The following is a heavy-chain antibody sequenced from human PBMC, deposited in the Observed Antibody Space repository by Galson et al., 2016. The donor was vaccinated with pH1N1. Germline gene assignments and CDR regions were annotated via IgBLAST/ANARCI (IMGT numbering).Heavy chain of an antibody. J-gene: IGHJ6*02. V-gene: IGHV3-23*01. Sequence: SLRLSCAASGFTFSSFAMNWVRQGPGKGLEWVSSISSTGGETYYADSVKGRFTISRVNSKNTLYLQVNSLRAEDTAVYFCAKTTTHDLWYYYGMDVWGHGTAVTVSS. CDR3: AKTTTHDLWYYYGMDV. CDR2: ISSTGGET. CDR1: GFTFSSFA. D-gene: IGHD1-1*01.